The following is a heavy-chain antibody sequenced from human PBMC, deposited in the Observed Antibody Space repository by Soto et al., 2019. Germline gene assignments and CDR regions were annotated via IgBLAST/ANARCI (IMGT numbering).Heavy chain of an antibody. D-gene: IGHD3-22*01. V-gene: IGHV3-21*01. CDR2: ISSSSSYI. J-gene: IGHJ4*02. CDR3: ARDSWNYYDSSGYLQVPVDY. CDR1: GFTFSAYS. Sequence: GGSLRLSCAASGFTFSAYSMNWVRQAPGKGLEWVSSISSSSSYIYYADSVKGRFTISRDNAKNSLYLQMNSLRAEDTAVYYCARDSWNYYDSSGYLQVPVDYWGQGTLVTVSS.